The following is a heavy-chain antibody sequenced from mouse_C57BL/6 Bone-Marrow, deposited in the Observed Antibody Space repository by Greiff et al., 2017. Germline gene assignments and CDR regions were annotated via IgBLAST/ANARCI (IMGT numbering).Heavy chain of an antibody. CDR3: ARSDYSNYPWFAY. D-gene: IGHD2-5*01. Sequence: QVKLQQSGAELMKPGASVKLSCKATGYTFTGYWLEWVKQRTGHGLEWIGEILPGSGSTNSNEKFTGKATFTADTSSNTAYRQLSSLTTEDSAIYYCARSDYSNYPWFAYWVPGTLVTVSA. J-gene: IGHJ3*01. CDR1: GYTFTGYW. CDR2: ILPGSGST. V-gene: IGHV1-9*01.